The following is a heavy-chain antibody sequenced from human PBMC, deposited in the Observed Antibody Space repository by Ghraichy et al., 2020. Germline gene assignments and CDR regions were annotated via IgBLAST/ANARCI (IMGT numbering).Heavy chain of an antibody. CDR2: ISWNSGTI. J-gene: IGHJ3*02. CDR3: AKDRDYSDYSDTFDI. Sequence: GGSLRLSCAASGFTFNDYAMHWVRQAPGKGLEWVSGISWNSGTIGYADSVKGRFTISRDNAKYSLYLQMDSLRAEDTALYYCAKDRDYSDYSDTFDIWGQGTMVTVSS. D-gene: IGHD4-11*01. CDR1: GFTFNDYA. V-gene: IGHV3-9*01.